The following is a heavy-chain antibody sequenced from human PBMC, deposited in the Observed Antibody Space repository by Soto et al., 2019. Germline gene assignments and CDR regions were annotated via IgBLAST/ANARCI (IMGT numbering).Heavy chain of an antibody. CDR2: IIPIFGTA. J-gene: IGHJ6*01. V-gene: IGHV1-69*13. CDR1: GGTFSSYA. Sequence: GASVKVSCKASGGTFSSYAISWVRQAPGQGLEWMGGIIPIFGTANYAQKFQGRVTITADESTSTAYMELSSLRSEDTAVYYCASSLVVGVSDYYYYGMDVWGQGTTVTVSS. CDR3: ASSLVVGVSDYYYYGMDV. D-gene: IGHD1-26*01.